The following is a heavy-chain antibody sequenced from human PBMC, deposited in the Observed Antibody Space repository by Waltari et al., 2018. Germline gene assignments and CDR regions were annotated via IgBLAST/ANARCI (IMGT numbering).Heavy chain of an antibody. D-gene: IGHD3-3*02. Sequence: QLQLQESGPGLVKPSETLSLTCTVSGGSISSSGSYWGWIRQPPGKGLEGIVSISYSGITYYNTYLMSRVTISVDTSKNQFSLKLTSVIAAETAVFYCARFSKSANWIDPWGQGTLVTVSS. CDR2: ISYSGIT. CDR3: ARFSKSANWIDP. V-gene: IGHV4-39*01. J-gene: IGHJ5*02. CDR1: GGSISSSGSY.